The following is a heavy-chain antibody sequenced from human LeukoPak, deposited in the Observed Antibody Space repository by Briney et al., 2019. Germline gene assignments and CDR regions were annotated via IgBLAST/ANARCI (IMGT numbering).Heavy chain of an antibody. J-gene: IGHJ4*02. CDR3: AKGWGIAAAAQRPFDY. D-gene: IGHD6-13*01. CDR2: ISSSSSYI. V-gene: IGHV3-21*01. CDR1: GFSFSSYN. Sequence: GGSLRLSCAASGFSFSSYNMNWVRQAPGKGLEWVSSISSSSSYIYYADSVKGRFTISRDNAKNSLYLQMNSLRAEDTAVYYCAKGWGIAAAAQRPFDYWGQGTLVTVSS.